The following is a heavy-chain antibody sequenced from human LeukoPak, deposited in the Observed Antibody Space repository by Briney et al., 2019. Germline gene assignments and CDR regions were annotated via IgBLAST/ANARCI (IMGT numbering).Heavy chain of an antibody. CDR1: GYTFTGYY. Sequence: ASVKVSCKASGYTFTGYYMHWVRQAPGQGLEWMGWINPNSGGTNYAQKFQGRVTMTRDTSISTAYMELRSLRSDDTAVYYCARDRYDFWSGYYHWFDPWGQGTLVTVSS. CDR2: INPNSGGT. D-gene: IGHD3-3*01. V-gene: IGHV1-2*02. CDR3: ARDRYDFWSGYYHWFDP. J-gene: IGHJ5*02.